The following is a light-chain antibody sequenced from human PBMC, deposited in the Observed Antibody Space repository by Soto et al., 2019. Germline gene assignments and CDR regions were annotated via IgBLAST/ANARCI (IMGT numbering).Light chain of an antibody. CDR1: SSNIGAAYD. V-gene: IGLV1-40*01. Sequence: QSVLTQPPSVSGAPGQKVNISCTRSSSNIGAAYDVHWYQHLPGTAPKLLIYGNNNRPSGVPDRFSGSKSGTSASLAITGLQAEDEADYYCQSYDSSLSGWVFGGGTKLTVL. J-gene: IGLJ3*02. CDR3: QSYDSSLSGWV. CDR2: GNN.